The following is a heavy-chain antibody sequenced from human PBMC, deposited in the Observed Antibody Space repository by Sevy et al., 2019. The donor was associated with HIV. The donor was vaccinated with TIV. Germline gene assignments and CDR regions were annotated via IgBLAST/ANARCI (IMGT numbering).Heavy chain of an antibody. Sequence: SETLSLTCAVSGGSINSFFWSWIRQSPGKGLEWIGYVYDRGNSEYNPSLRGRVTISVDTSKKQFSLKLGSVTAADTAVYYCARGGGIYYDSRGFHPQYYFDSWGQGTLVTVSS. J-gene: IGHJ4*02. CDR1: GGSINSFF. CDR3: ARGGGIYYDSRGFHPQYYFDS. D-gene: IGHD3-22*01. V-gene: IGHV4-59*01. CDR2: VYDRGNS.